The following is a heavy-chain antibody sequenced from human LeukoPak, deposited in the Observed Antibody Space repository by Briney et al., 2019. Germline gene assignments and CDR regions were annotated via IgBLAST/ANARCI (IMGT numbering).Heavy chain of an antibody. D-gene: IGHD5-24*01. Sequence: PETLSLTCAVYGGSFSGYYWSWIRQPPGKGLEWIGEINHSGSTNYNPSLKSRVTISVDTSKNQFSLKLSSVTAADTAVYYCARFSFQGKRYYFDYWGQGTLVTVSS. CDR1: GGSFSGYY. V-gene: IGHV4-34*01. CDR2: INHSGST. CDR3: ARFSFQGKRYYFDY. J-gene: IGHJ4*02.